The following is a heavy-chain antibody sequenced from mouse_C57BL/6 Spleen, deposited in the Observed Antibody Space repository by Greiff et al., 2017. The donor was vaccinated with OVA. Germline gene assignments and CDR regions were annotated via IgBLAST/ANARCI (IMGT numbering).Heavy chain of an antibody. D-gene: IGHD1-2*01. CDR3: TRWKLRHAMDY. CDR1: GYTFTDYE. J-gene: IGHJ4*01. CDR2: IDPGTGDT. Sequence: QVQLQQSGAELVRPGASVTLSCKASGYTFTDYEMHWVKQTPVHGLEWIGTIDPGTGDTSYNQKFKGKAILTADKSSNTAYMELRSLTSEDSAVYYCTRWKLRHAMDYWGQGTSVTVSA. V-gene: IGHV1-15*01.